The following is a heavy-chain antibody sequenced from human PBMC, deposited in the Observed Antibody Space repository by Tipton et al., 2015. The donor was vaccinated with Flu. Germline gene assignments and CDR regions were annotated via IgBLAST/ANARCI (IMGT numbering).Heavy chain of an antibody. V-gene: IGHV4-39*07. D-gene: IGHD3-22*01. CDR3: ARDEITMITRYGMDV. CDR1: GGSISSSSYY. Sequence: GLVKPSETLSLTCTVSGGSISSSSYYWGWIRQPPGKGLEWIGSIYYSGSTYYNPSLKSRVTISVDTSKNQFSLKLSSVTAADTAVYYCARDEITMITRYGMDVWGQGTTVTVSS. CDR2: IYYSGST. J-gene: IGHJ6*02.